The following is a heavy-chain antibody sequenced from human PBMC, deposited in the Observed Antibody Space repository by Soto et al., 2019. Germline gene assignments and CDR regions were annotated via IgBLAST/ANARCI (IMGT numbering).Heavy chain of an antibody. D-gene: IGHD2-2*01. J-gene: IGHJ5*01. CDR2: ISCYNGNA. V-gene: IGHV1-18*04. Sequence: ASVKVSCKASGYTFNTYGISWVRQAPGQGLEWMGWISCYNGNANYAQKFQGRVTMTTDTSTSTAYMEMTSLRSDDTAVYYCARDSAHLVVGNWFDSWGQGTLVTVSS. CDR3: ARDSAHLVVGNWFDS. CDR1: GYTFNTYG.